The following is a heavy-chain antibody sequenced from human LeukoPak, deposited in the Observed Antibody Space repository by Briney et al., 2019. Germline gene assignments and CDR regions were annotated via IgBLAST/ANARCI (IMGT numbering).Heavy chain of an antibody. CDR1: GGSFSGYY. D-gene: IGHD1-26*01. Sequence: SETLSLTCAVYGGSFSGYYWSWIRQPPGKGLEWIGEINHSGSTNYNPSLKSRVTISVDTSKNQFSLKLSSVTAADTAVYYCARSDWEYYFDYWGQGTLVTVSS. J-gene: IGHJ4*02. CDR3: ARSDWEYYFDY. V-gene: IGHV4-34*01. CDR2: INHSGST.